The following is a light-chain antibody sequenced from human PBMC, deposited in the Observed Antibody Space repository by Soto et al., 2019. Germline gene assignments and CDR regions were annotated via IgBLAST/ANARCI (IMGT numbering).Light chain of an antibody. CDR2: RAS. CDR1: QSLSDN. J-gene: IGKJ1*01. V-gene: IGKV3-15*01. Sequence: IVMPQSPATLAVSPGETVTLSCRASQSLSDNLAWYQQKTGQPPRLLIFRASTRASGIPARFSGGGSGTEFTLTISRVQSEDFAVYYCQQYGNWPPWTFGPGTKVDIK. CDR3: QQYGNWPPWT.